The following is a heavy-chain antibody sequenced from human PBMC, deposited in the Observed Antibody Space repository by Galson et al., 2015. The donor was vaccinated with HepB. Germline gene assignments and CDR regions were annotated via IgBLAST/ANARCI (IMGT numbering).Heavy chain of an antibody. D-gene: IGHD6-19*01. J-gene: IGHJ4*02. CDR1: GYTFTSYA. V-gene: IGHV1-3*01. CDR3: ASSGIAVAGTWEFDY. CDR2: INAGNGNT. Sequence: SVKVSCKVSGYTFTSYAMHWVRQAPGQRLEWMGWINAGNGNTKYSQKFQGRVTITRDTSASTAYMELSSLRSEDTAVYYCASSGIAVAGTWEFDYWGQGTLVTVSS.